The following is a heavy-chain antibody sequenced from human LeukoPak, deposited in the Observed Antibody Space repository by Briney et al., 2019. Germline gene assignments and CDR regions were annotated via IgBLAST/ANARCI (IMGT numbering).Heavy chain of an antibody. CDR3: TTVGDYAEYYYYYYMDV. V-gene: IGHV3-15*01. CDR1: GFTFSNAW. CDR2: IKSKTDGGTT. J-gene: IGHJ6*03. D-gene: IGHD2-21*01. Sequence: GGSLRLSCAASGFTFSNAWMSWVRQAPGKGLEWVGRIKSKTDGGTTDYAAPVKGRFTISRDDSKNTQYLQMNSLKTEDTAVYYCTTVGDYAEYYYYYYMDVWGKGTTVTVSS.